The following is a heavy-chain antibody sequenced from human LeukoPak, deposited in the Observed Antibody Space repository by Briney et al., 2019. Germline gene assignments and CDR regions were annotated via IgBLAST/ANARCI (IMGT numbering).Heavy chain of an antibody. D-gene: IGHD3-10*01. CDR1: GFIFSSYG. V-gene: IGHV3-23*01. Sequence: GGSLRLSCAASGFIFSSYGMSWVRQAPGKGLEWVSAITSSGGSTYYADSVKGRFTISRDNSKNTLYLQTNSLRAEDTAVYYCAKDAISGRGFGAFDIWGQGTMVTVSS. CDR3: AKDAISGRGFGAFDI. J-gene: IGHJ3*02. CDR2: ITSSGGST.